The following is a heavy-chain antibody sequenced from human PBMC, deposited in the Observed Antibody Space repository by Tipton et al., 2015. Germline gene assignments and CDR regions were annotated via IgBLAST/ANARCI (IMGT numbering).Heavy chain of an antibody. Sequence: SLRLSCEVSGVTFNTYSLNWVRQAPGKGLEWVSTIISGSYPYYADSVRGRFTISLGGRFTISRDNAKNTLYLQMNSLRAEDTAVYYCARGRAYLNWGQGTLVIVSS. CDR2: IISGSYP. D-gene: IGHD2/OR15-2a*01. CDR1: GVTFNTYS. V-gene: IGHV3-21*04. J-gene: IGHJ4*02. CDR3: ARGRAYLN.